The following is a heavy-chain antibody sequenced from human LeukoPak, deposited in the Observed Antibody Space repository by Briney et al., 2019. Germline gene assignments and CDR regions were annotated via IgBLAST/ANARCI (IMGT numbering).Heavy chain of an antibody. D-gene: IGHD5-12*01. Sequence: SETLSLTCAVYGGSFSGYYWSWICQPPGKGLEWIGEINHSGSTNYNPSLKSRVTISVDTSKNQFSLKLSSVTAADTAVYYCARVATINHYYYYYYMDVWGKGTTVTVSS. CDR2: INHSGST. V-gene: IGHV4-34*01. CDR3: ARVATINHYYYYYYMDV. J-gene: IGHJ6*03. CDR1: GGSFSGYY.